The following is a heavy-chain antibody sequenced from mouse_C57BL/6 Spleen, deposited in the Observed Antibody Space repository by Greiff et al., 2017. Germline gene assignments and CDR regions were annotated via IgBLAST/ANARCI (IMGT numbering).Heavy chain of an antibody. V-gene: IGHV2-3*01. CDR1: GFSLTSYG. CDR2: IRGDGST. CDR3: AKTGLLSMDY. J-gene: IGHJ4*01. Sequence: VQLKESGPGLVAPSQSLSITCTVSGFSLTSYGVSLVRHPPGTGLEWLGVIRGDGSTNYHSALISRLSISKDNTKSQVFLKLNSLQNDDTATYYCAKTGLLSMDYWGQGTSVTVSS. D-gene: IGHD2-1*01.